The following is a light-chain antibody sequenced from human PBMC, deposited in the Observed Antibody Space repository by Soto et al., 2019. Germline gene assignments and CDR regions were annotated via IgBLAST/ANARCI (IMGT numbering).Light chain of an antibody. CDR2: GSS. Sequence: EIVLTQSPGTLSLSPGERATLSCRASQSVSNNYIAWYQQKPGQAPRHLIFGSSDRATGIPDRFSGSGSGTDFTLTISRLEPEDFAVYYCHQYGSSPPYTFGQGTNLEI. CDR3: HQYGSSPPYT. V-gene: IGKV3-20*01. CDR1: QSVSNNY. J-gene: IGKJ2*01.